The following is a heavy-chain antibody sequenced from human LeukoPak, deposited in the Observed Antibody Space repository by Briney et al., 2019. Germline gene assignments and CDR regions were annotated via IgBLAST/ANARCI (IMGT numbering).Heavy chain of an antibody. J-gene: IGHJ4*02. CDR3: ARDRTVVTPRDHFDY. D-gene: IGHD4-23*01. CDR1: GGSISNTNYY. Sequence: SETLSLTCTVSGGSISNTNYYWGWIRQPPGKGLEWIGSIYYSGSTYYNPSLKSRVTISVDTSKNQFSLKLSSVTAADTAVYYCARDRTVVTPRDHFDYWGQGTLVTVSS. CDR2: IYYSGST. V-gene: IGHV4-39*07.